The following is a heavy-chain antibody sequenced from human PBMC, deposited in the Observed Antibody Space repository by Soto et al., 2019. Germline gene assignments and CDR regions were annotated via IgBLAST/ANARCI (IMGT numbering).Heavy chain of an antibody. D-gene: IGHD2-2*02. CDR2: IIPIFGTA. CDR3: ARDVGYCSSTSCYRRAYYYGMDV. J-gene: IGHJ6*02. CDR1: GGTFSRYA. V-gene: IGHV1-69*13. Sequence: SVKVSCKASGGTFSRYAISWVRQAPGQGLEWMGGIIPIFGTANYAQKFQGRVTITADESTSTAYMELSSLRSEDTAVYYCARDVGYCSSTSCYRRAYYYGMDVWGQGTTVTVSS.